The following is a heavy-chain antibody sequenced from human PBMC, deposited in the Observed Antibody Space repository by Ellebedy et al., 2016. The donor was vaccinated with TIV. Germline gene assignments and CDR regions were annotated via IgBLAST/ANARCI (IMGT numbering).Heavy chain of an antibody. J-gene: IGHJ4*02. CDR1: GYTFTGYY. CDR2: INPSGGST. Sequence: ASVKVSCKASGYTFTGYYMHWVRQAPGQGLEWMGIINPSGGSTSYAQKFQGRVTMTRDTSISTGYMELSGLKSDDTAVYYCAALPYISTSSAYWGQGTLVTVSS. D-gene: IGHD6-13*01. V-gene: IGHV1-2*02. CDR3: AALPYISTSSAY.